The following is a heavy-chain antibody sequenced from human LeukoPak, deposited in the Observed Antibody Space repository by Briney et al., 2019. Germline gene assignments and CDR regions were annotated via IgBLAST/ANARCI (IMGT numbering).Heavy chain of an antibody. Sequence: GGSLRLSCAASGFTFSSYEMNWVRQAPGKGLEWVSYISSSGSTMYYADSVKGRFTISRDNAKNSLWLQMNSLRAEDTAVYYCARRYGGIVDYWGQGTLVTVSS. CDR1: GFTFSSYE. J-gene: IGHJ4*02. CDR2: ISSSGSTM. CDR3: ARRYGGIVDY. D-gene: IGHD4-23*01. V-gene: IGHV3-48*03.